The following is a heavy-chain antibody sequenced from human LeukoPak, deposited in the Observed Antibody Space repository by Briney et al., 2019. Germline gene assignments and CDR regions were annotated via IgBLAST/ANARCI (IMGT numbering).Heavy chain of an antibody. CDR2: IYYHGST. CDR1: GDPISSNSNYK. J-gene: IGHJ4*02. V-gene: IGHV4-61*01. D-gene: IGHD6-13*01. Sequence: SETLSLTCTVSGDPISSNSNYKWSWIRQPPGKGLEWIGYIYYHGSTNYNPSLKSRVTFSVDTSKNQFSLKLRSVTAADTAVHYCAREYSGFDYWGQGTLVTVSS. CDR3: AREYSGFDY.